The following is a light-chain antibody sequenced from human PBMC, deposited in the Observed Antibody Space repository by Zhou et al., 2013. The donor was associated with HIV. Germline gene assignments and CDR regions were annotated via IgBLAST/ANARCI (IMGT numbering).Light chain of an antibody. Sequence: DIQMTQSPSSLSASVGDRVTITCQASQDISNYLNWYQQKPGKAPKLLIYDASNLETGVPSRFSGSGSGTDFTLTISSLQPEDFATYYCQQSYSTLRTFGGGTKVEIK. CDR3: QQSYSTLRT. V-gene: IGKV1-39*01. CDR2: DAS. CDR1: QDISNY. J-gene: IGKJ4*01.